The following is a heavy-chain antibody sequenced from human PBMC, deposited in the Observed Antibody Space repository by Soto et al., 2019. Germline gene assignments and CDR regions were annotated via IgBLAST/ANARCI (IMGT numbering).Heavy chain of an antibody. V-gene: IGHV1-69*13. J-gene: IGHJ6*02. D-gene: IGHD1-26*01. CDR3: ARDWSGIVGATTYYYGMDV. CDR1: GGTFSSYA. CDR2: VIPIFGTA. Sequence: SVKVSCKASGGTFSSYAISWVRQAPGQGLEWMGGVIPIFGTANYAQKFQGRVTITADESTSTAYMELSSLRSEDTAVYYCARDWSGIVGATTYYYGMDVWGQGTTVTVSS.